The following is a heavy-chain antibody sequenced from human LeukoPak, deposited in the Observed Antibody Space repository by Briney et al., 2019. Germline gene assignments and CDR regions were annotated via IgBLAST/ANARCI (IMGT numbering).Heavy chain of an antibody. CDR3: ARDQGEWGYTYGRRGGFYYYYYMDV. CDR1: GFSFSSYE. Sequence: GGSLRLSCAASGFSFSSYEMNWVRQAPGKGLEWISYISASGTLTHYADSVEGRFTISRDNAKNSLYLQMNSLRAEDTAVYYCARDQGEWGYTYGRRGGFYYYYYMDVWGNGTTVTISS. CDR2: ISASGTLT. D-gene: IGHD5-18*01. V-gene: IGHV3-48*03. J-gene: IGHJ6*03.